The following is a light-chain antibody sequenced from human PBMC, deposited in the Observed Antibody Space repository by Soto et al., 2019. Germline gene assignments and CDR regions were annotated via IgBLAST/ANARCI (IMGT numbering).Light chain of an antibody. CDR3: SSYAGGNNLLA. V-gene: IGLV2-8*01. J-gene: IGLJ1*01. Sequence: QSVLTQPPSASGSPGQSVTISCTGTSSDVGGYNYVSWYQQHPGKAPKLMIYEVSKRPSGVPDRFSGSKSGSTASLTVSGLQAEDEADYYCSSYAGGNNLLAFGSGNKVTVL. CDR1: SSDVGGYNY. CDR2: EVS.